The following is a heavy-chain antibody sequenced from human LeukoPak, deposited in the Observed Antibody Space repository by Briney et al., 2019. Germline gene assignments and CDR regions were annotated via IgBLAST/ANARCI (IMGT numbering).Heavy chain of an antibody. V-gene: IGHV3-21*01. J-gene: IGHJ5*02. CDR1: GFTFSSYS. CDR2: ISSSSSYI. CDR3: ARGGVVAATRLSYVYNWSDP. D-gene: IGHD2-15*01. Sequence: GGSLRLSCAASGFTFSSYSMNWVRQAPGKGLEWVSSISSSSSYIYYADSVKGRFTISRDNAKNSLYLQMNSLRAEDTAVYYCARGGVVAATRLSYVYNWSDPWGQGTLVTVSS.